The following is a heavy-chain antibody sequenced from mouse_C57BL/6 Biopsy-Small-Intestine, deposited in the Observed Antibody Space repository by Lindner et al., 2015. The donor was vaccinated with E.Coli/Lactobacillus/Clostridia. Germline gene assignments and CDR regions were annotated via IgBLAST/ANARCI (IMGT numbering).Heavy chain of an antibody. CDR2: INPNSGDT. CDR3: ARLPIWTIVGATGGDY. Sequence: SVKVSCKASGYTFTGFHIHWVRQGPWDKGLSGMGWINPNSGDTNYAQKFQGRVTMTRDTSVSTAYMELNSLTSDDTAVYFCARLPIWTIVGATGGDYWGQGTLVTVSS. D-gene: IGHD1-1*02. J-gene: IGHJ4*01. V-gene: IGHV1-84*02. CDR1: GYTFTGFH.